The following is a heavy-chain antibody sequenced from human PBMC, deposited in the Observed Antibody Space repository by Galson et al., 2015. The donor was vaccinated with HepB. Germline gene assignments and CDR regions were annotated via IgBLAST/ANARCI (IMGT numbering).Heavy chain of an antibody. Sequence: SVKVSCKASGYTFTSYGISWVRQAPGQGLEWMGWISAYNGNTNYAQKLQGRVTMTTDTSTSTAYMELRSLRSDDTAVYYCAREDSPYYYYGMDVWGQGTTVTVSS. CDR1: GYTFTSYG. J-gene: IGHJ6*02. V-gene: IGHV1-18*01. CDR2: ISAYNGNT. D-gene: IGHD5-18*01. CDR3: AREDSPYYYYGMDV.